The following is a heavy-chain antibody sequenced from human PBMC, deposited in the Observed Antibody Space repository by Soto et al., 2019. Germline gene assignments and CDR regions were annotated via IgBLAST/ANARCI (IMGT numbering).Heavy chain of an antibody. J-gene: IGHJ3*02. CDR3: ARAWELGYCSGGSCYADAFDI. Sequence: GESLKISCKGSGYSFTSYWIGWVRQMPGKGLEWMGIIYPGDSDTRYSPSSQGQVTISVDTSKNQFSLKLSSVTAADTAVYYCARAWELGYCSGGSCYADAFDIWGQGTMVTVSS. CDR1: GYSFTSYW. V-gene: IGHV5-51*01. CDR2: IYPGDSDT. D-gene: IGHD2-15*01.